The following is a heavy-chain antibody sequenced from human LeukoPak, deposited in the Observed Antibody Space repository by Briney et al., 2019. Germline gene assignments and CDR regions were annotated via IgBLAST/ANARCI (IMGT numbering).Heavy chain of an antibody. Sequence: SETLSLTCTVSGGSISSGGYYWSWIRQPPGKGLEWIGYIYHSGSTYYNPSLKSRVTISVDRSKNQFSLKLSSVTAADTAVYYCARGRRDGYSYFDYWGPGTLVTVSS. CDR1: GGSISSGGYY. V-gene: IGHV4-30-2*01. CDR3: ARGRRDGYSYFDY. CDR2: IYHSGST. J-gene: IGHJ4*02. D-gene: IGHD5-24*01.